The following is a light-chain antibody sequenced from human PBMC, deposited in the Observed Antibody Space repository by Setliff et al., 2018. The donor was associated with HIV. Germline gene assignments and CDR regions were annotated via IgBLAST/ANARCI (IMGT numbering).Light chain of an antibody. CDR1: PGSVSTGHF. CDR3: VLYMGNGVSV. V-gene: IGLV8-61*01. J-gene: IGLJ3*02. CDR2: STN. Sequence: TVVTQEPSFSVSPGGTVTLTCGLRPGSVSTGHFPSWYQQTPGQTPRMLIYSTNTRSSGVPDRFSGSILGNRAALTITGAQADDECDYYCVLYMGNGVSVFGGGTKVTVL.